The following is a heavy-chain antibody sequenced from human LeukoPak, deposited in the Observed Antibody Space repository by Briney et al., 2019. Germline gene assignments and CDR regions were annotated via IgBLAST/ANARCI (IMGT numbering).Heavy chain of an antibody. V-gene: IGHV3-66*02. Sequence: GGSLRLSCAASGFTFSSNYMSWVRQAPGKGLEWVSVIYSGGSTYYADSVKGRFTISRDNSKNTLYLQMNSLRAEDTAVYYCARDLMGDAFDIWGQGTMVTVSS. CDR2: IYSGGST. CDR3: ARDLMGDAFDI. CDR1: GFTFSSNY. J-gene: IGHJ3*02.